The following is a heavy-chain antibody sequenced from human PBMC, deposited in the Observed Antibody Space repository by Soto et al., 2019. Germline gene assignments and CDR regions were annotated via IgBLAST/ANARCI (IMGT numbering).Heavy chain of an antibody. Sequence: ASVKVSCKASGYSFTNNDVSWVRQATGQGLEWMGWMNPGSGDTGYAQKFQGRVTMTRDISIATAYMELSSLRSDDTAIYYCARGNTGYGNFDYWGQGTLVTVSS. CDR1: GYSFTNND. V-gene: IGHV1-8*01. CDR2: MNPGSGDT. D-gene: IGHD5-12*01. CDR3: ARGNTGYGNFDY. J-gene: IGHJ4*02.